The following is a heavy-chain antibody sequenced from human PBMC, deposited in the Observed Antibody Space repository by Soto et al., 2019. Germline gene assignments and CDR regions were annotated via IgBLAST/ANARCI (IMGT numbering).Heavy chain of an antibody. Sequence: GGSLRLSCTASGFTFSDYEMNWFRQAPGKGLEWVGFIRSKDLGGTEHYAASVRGRFTISRDDAKSVAYLQMDSLKTEDTGVYYCARHARVGESLSLNYYAVDVWGQGTTVTVSS. CDR2: IRSKDLGGTE. D-gene: IGHD3-10*01. CDR1: GFTFSDYE. V-gene: IGHV3-49*03. J-gene: IGHJ6*02. CDR3: ARHARVGESLSLNYYAVDV.